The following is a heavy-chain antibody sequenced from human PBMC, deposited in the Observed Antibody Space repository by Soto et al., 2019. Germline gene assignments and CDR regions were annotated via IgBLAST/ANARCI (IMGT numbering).Heavy chain of an antibody. CDR3: ARDSKYYYDSSGYLWLAP. CDR1: GGSISSGGYD. Sequence: PSETLSLTCTVSGGSISSGGYDWSWIRQHPGKGLEWIGYIYYSGSTYYNPSLKSRVTISVDTSKNQFSLKLSSVTAADTAVYYCARDSKYYYDSSGYLWLAPWGQGTLVTVSS. D-gene: IGHD3-22*01. CDR2: IYYSGST. J-gene: IGHJ5*02. V-gene: IGHV4-31*03.